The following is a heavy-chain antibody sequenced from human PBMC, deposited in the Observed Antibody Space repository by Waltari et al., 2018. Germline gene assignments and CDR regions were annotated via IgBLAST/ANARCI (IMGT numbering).Heavy chain of an antibody. D-gene: IGHD3-10*01. CDR1: GGTFSSYA. J-gene: IGHJ6*02. V-gene: IGHV1-69*01. CDR2: VRPILGTG. Sequence: QVQLVQSGAEVKKPGSSVKVSCKASGGTFSSYAISWVRQAPGQGLEWMGGVRPILGTGNGAQKLQGRVTITADESTSTDYMELSSLRSEDTAVYYCARGSRGTMVRGVIPRLGMDVWGQGTTVTVSS. CDR3: ARGSRGTMVRGVIPRLGMDV.